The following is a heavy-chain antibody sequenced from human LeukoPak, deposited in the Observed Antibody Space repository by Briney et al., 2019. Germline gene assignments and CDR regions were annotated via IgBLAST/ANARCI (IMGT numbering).Heavy chain of an antibody. J-gene: IGHJ4*02. Sequence: ETLSLTCTVSGGSISSYYWSWIRQPPGKGLEWVSAMSGSGGSTYYADSVKGRFTISRDNSKNTLYLQMNSLRAEDTAVYYCAKGDTTWELPHDYWGQGTLVTVSS. CDR2: MSGSGGST. CDR3: AKGDTTWELPHDY. V-gene: IGHV3-23*01. D-gene: IGHD1-26*01. CDR1: GGSISSYY.